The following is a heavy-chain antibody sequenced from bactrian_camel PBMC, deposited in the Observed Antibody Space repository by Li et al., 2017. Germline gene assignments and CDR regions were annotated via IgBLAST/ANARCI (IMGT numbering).Heavy chain of an antibody. Sequence: HVQLVESGGGSVQSGGSLRLSCAFSGDTYSSYYMAWFRQAPGKEREGVATIDSVGTTTYTDSVKGRFIISQDNAAHTMYLQMNNLKPEDTAMYYCMAVFDYPRCDIRFGVVRPYWGQGTQVTVS. D-gene: IGHD5*01. CDR2: IDSVGTT. CDR3: MAVFDYPRCDIRFGVVRPY. V-gene: IGHV3S53*01. CDR1: GDTYSSYY. J-gene: IGHJ4*01.